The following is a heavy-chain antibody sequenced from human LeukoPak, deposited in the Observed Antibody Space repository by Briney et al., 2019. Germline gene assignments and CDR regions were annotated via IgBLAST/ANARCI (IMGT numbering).Heavy chain of an antibody. CDR2: IIPIFGTA. D-gene: IGHD6-6*01. Sequence: RASVKVSCKTSGGTFSSYAISWVRQAPGQGLEWMGGIIPIFGTANYAQKVQGRVTITTDESTSTAYMELSSLRSEDTAVYYCAVGYSSSSNYYYYYMDVWGKGTTVTVSS. CDR1: GGTFSSYA. CDR3: AVGYSSSSNYYYYYMDV. V-gene: IGHV1-69*05. J-gene: IGHJ6*03.